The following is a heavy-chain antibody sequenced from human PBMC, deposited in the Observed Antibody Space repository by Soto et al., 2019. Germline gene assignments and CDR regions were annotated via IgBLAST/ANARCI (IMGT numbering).Heavy chain of an antibody. CDR2: INPNSGGT. CDR1: GYTFTGYY. D-gene: IGHD2-15*01. V-gene: IGHV1-2*04. Sequence: ASVKVSCKASGYTFTGYYMHWVRQAPGQGLEWMGWINPNSGGTNYAQKFQGWVTMTRDTSISTAYMELSRLRSDDTAVYYCARGPVSCSGGSCYSWGPPDYWGQGTLVTVSS. J-gene: IGHJ4*02. CDR3: ARGPVSCSGGSCYSWGPPDY.